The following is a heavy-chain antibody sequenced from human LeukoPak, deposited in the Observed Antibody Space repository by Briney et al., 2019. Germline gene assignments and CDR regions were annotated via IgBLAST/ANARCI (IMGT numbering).Heavy chain of an antibody. CDR3: ARLRGYSYGVNGFDI. CDR2: IGTAHDA. V-gene: IGHV3-13*01. Sequence: GGSLRLSCAASGLTFNDYDMHWVREITGNGLEWVSGIGTAHDAHYAGSVKGRFTIFRESATNSVYLQMNSLRDGDAAVYYCARLRGYSYGVNGFDIWGQGTMVTVSS. CDR1: GLTFNDYD. J-gene: IGHJ3*02. D-gene: IGHD5-18*01.